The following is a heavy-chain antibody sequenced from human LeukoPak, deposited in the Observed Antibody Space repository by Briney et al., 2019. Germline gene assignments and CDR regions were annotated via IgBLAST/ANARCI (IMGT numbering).Heavy chain of an antibody. CDR3: ASPRSGYRYTFDY. D-gene: IGHD3-22*01. J-gene: IGHJ4*02. V-gene: IGHV4-4*09. CDR1: AASISNYY. Sequence: PSETLSLTCAVSAASISNYYWSWIRQAPGKGLEWIGYISTSGSTNYNPSLKSRVSISLDTSKNRFTLNLNFVTAADTAVYYCASPRSGYRYTFDYWGQGALVTVSS. CDR2: ISTSGST.